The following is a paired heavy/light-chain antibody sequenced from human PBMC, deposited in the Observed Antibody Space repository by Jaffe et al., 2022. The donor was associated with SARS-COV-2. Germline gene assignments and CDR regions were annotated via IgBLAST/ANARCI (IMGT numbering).Light chain of an antibody. V-gene: IGLV1-51*02. Sequence: QSVLTQPPSVSAAPGQKVTISCSGSSSNIGNNYVSWYQHLPGTAPKLLIYENDKRPSEIPDRFSGSKSGTSATLGITGLQTGDEADYYCGTWDSSLTAVVFGGGTKLTVL. CDR2: END. J-gene: IGLJ2*01. CDR1: SSNIGNNY. CDR3: GTWDSSLTAVV.
Heavy chain of an antibody. D-gene: IGHD3-10*01. Sequence: EVQLVESGGGLVQPGGSLRLSCAASGFTFSSYSMNWVRQAPGKGLEWVSHISGITKTIYYADSVKGRFTISRDNAKNSLYLQINSLRAEDTAVYYCARPRGGSGNHYMDVWGKGTTVTVSS. V-gene: IGHV3-48*01. CDR2: ISGITKTI. CDR3: ARPRGGSGNHYMDV. CDR1: GFTFSSYS. J-gene: IGHJ6*03.